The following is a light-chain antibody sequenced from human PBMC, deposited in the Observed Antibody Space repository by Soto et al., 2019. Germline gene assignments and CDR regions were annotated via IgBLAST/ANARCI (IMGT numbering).Light chain of an antibody. CDR1: SSNIGAGYD. CDR2: NNS. Sequence: QSVLTQPPSVSGAPGQRVTISCTGSSSNIGAGYDVHWYQQLPGTAPKLLIYNNSNRPSGVPDRFSVSKSGTSASLAITGLQAEDEADYYCQSYDSSLGGSVFGGGTKLTVL. J-gene: IGLJ2*01. CDR3: QSYDSSLGGSV. V-gene: IGLV1-40*01.